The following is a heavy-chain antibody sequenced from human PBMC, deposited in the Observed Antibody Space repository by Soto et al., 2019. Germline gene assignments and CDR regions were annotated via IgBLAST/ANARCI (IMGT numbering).Heavy chain of an antibody. CDR2: ISAYHGNT. V-gene: IGHV1-18*04. J-gene: IGHJ6*02. CDR3: ARGDCSSTSCPQNCYYYYGLDV. CDR1: GYTFTSYG. Sequence: ASVKVSCKASGYTFTSYGISWVRQAPGQGLEWMGWISAYHGNTNYAQKLQVRVTMTTDTSTSTAYMELRSLRSDDTAVYYCARGDCSSTSCPQNCYYYYGLDVWAQGTTVPVS. D-gene: IGHD2-2*01.